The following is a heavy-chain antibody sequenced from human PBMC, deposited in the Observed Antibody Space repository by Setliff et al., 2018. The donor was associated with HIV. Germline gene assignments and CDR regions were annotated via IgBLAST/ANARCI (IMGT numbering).Heavy chain of an antibody. Sequence: PGESLKISCKGSGYSFISYWIGWVRQMPGKGLEWMGIIYPGDSNTKYSPSFQGQVTLSVDKSISTAYLQWSSLKASDTAMYYCATSISITSGSAFDYWGQGTLVTVSS. D-gene: IGHD2-2*01. CDR1: GYSFISYW. V-gene: IGHV5-51*01. J-gene: IGHJ4*02. CDR3: ATSISITSGSAFDY. CDR2: IYPGDSNT.